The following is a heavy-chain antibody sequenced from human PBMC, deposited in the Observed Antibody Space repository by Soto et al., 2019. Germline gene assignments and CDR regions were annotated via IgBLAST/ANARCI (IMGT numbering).Heavy chain of an antibody. V-gene: IGHV4-4*02. D-gene: IGHD3-10*02. Sequence: QVDLQESGPGLVKPSGTLSLTCAVSGVSINGLTWWGWVRQSPGKGLERIGQIYHNGSPKYNQSPKSGVTTSLDKSKNQCSLNLECVTAADTAIYFCARSVHYFDYWRQGALVTVSS. CDR1: GVSINGLTW. J-gene: IGHJ4*02. CDR3: ARSVHYFDY. CDR2: IYHNGSP.